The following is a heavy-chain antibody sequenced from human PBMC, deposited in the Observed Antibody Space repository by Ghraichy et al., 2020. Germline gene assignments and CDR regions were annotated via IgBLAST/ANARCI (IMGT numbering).Heavy chain of an antibody. J-gene: IGHJ4*02. CDR3: ARDQRWGSWDATEKI. Sequence: GGSLRLSCAASGFTFSSYWMHWVRQAPGKGLVWVSRINSDGSSTSYADSVKGRFTISRDNAKNTLYLQMNSLRAEDTAVYYCARDQRWGSWDATEKIWGQGTLVTVSS. D-gene: IGHD6-13*01. CDR1: GFTFSSYW. V-gene: IGHV3-74*01. CDR2: INSDGSST.